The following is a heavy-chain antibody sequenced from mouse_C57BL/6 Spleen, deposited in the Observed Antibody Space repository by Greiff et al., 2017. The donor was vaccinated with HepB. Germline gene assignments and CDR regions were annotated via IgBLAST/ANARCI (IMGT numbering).Heavy chain of an antibody. V-gene: IGHV7-3*01. Sequence: EVKVVESEGGLVQPGGSLSLSCAASGFTFTDYYMSWVRQPPGKALEWLGFIRNKANGYTTEYSASVKGRFTISRDNSQSILYLQMNALRAEDSATYYCARYTGYDIFDYWGQGTTLTVSS. CDR2: IRNKANGYTT. D-gene: IGHD2-2*01. CDR1: GFTFTDYY. CDR3: ARYTGYDIFDY. J-gene: IGHJ2*01.